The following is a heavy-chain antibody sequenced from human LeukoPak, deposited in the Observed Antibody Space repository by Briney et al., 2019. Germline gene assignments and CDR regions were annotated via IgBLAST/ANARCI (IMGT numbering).Heavy chain of an antibody. CDR3: AKEPLFPSQLPYYFDY. V-gene: IGHV3-23*01. J-gene: IGHJ4*02. CDR1: AFSFGSYS. Sequence: GGCLSLAWAASAFSFGSYSMSWVRHAAGEGRGWVSSISSSGGSTYYADSVKGGFTISRDNSKNTLYLQMNSLRAEDTAVYYCAKEPLFPSQLPYYFDYWGQGTLVTVSS. D-gene: IGHD2-2*01. CDR2: ISSSGGST.